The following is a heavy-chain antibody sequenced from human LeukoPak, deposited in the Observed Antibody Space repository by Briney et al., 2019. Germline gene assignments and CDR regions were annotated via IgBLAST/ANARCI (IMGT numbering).Heavy chain of an antibody. Sequence: SETLSLTCTVSGGSISSYYLSWIRQPPGKGLEWIGSMYNSGSTNFNPSLRSRVTISVDTSKNQFSLKLSSVTAADTAVYYCAKGTTISAFDIWGQGTKVTVSS. D-gene: IGHD3-9*01. V-gene: IGHV4-59*01. CDR2: MYNSGST. J-gene: IGHJ3*02. CDR3: AKGTTISAFDI. CDR1: GGSISSYY.